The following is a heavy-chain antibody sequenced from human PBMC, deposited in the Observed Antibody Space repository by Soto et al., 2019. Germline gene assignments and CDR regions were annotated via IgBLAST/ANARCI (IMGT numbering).Heavy chain of an antibody. J-gene: IGHJ4*02. Sequence: QVQLVQSGAEVKKPESSVKVSCKAPGGTFSTYAISWVRQAPGQGLEWMGGIIPMFGTANYAQRFQGRVTITAYESTNTVYMELSSLRSEDTAVYFCASGIQLWLRRINNGYSGWGQGTLVTVSS. CDR1: GGTFSTYA. CDR3: ASGIQLWLRRINNGYSG. CDR2: IIPMFGTA. V-gene: IGHV1-69*12. D-gene: IGHD5-18*01.